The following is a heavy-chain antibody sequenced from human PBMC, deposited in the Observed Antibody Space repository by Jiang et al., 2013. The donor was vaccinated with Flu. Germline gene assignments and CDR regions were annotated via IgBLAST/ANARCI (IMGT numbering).Heavy chain of an antibody. CDR2: IYYSGST. D-gene: IGHD1-26*01. Sequence: TCAVSGGSISSTNWWSWVRQPPGKGLEWIGEIYYSGSTNYNPSLKSRVTISIDESKNQFSLKLNSVTAADTAVYFCARVMGGSYHDYWGQGTLVTVSS. CDR3: ARVMGGSYHDY. V-gene: IGHV4-4*01. CDR1: GGSISSTNW. J-gene: IGHJ4*02.